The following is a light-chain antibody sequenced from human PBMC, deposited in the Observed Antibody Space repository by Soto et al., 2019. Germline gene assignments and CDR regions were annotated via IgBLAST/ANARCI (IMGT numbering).Light chain of an antibody. CDR3: QQYYNWPPLT. J-gene: IGKJ4*01. CDR2: GAS. CDR1: QSISTN. V-gene: IGKV3-15*01. Sequence: EIVMTQSPATLSVSPGERATLSCRASQSISTNLAWYQQKPGQAPRLLIYGASTRATGIPARFSGSGSGTDFTLTISSLQSEDFAVYYCQQYYNWPPLTFGGGTQVEIK.